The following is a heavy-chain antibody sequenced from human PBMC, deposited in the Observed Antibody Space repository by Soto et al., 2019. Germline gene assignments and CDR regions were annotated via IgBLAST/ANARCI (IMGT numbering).Heavy chain of an antibody. J-gene: IGHJ4*02. CDR2: ISYDGSNK. Sequence: PGGSLRLSCAASGFTFSSYAMHWVRQAPGKGLEWVAVISYDGSNKYYADSVKGRFTISRDNSKNTLYLQMNSLRAEGTAVYYCARVNVAGPLDYWGQGTLVTVSS. D-gene: IGHD6-19*01. CDR3: ARVNVAGPLDY. V-gene: IGHV3-30-3*01. CDR1: GFTFSSYA.